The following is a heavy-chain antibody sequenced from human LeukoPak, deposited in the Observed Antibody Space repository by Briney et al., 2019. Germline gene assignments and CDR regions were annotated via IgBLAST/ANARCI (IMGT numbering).Heavy chain of an antibody. Sequence: SQTLSLTCTVSGGSISSGSYYWSWIRQPAGKGLEWIGRIYTSGSTNYNPSLKSRVAISVDTSKNQFSLKLSSVTAADTAVYYCARGAYSSGWSAGDWGQGTLVTVSS. J-gene: IGHJ4*02. D-gene: IGHD6-19*01. CDR2: IYTSGST. V-gene: IGHV4-61*02. CDR1: GGSISSGSYY. CDR3: ARGAYSSGWSAGD.